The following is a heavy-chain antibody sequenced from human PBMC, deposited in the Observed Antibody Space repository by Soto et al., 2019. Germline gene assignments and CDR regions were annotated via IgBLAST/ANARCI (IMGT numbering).Heavy chain of an antibody. V-gene: IGHV3-11*06. CDR1: GFTFSDYY. Sequence: SGGSLRLSCAASGFTFSDYYMSWIRQAPGKGLEWVSYISSSSSYTNYADSVKGRFTISRDNAKNSLYLQMNSLRAEDTAVYYCARDGPRYCSSTSCSKGPSWFDPWGQGTLVTVSS. D-gene: IGHD2-2*01. J-gene: IGHJ5*02. CDR3: ARDGPRYCSSTSCSKGPSWFDP. CDR2: ISSSSSYT.